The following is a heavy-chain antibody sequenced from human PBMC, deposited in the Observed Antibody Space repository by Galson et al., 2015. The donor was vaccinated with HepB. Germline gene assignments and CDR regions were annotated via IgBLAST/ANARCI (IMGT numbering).Heavy chain of an antibody. CDR1: GFTFSRYW. D-gene: IGHD6-6*01. J-gene: IGHJ4*02. CDR3: ARVGYASSSFDY. Sequence: SLRLSRSASGFTFSRYWMSWVRQAPGKGLEWVANIKQDGSEIDSVDSVKGRFTISRDNAKNSVYLQMSSLRAEDTAVYYCARVGYASSSFDYWGQGILVIVSS. V-gene: IGHV3-7*01. CDR2: IKQDGSEI.